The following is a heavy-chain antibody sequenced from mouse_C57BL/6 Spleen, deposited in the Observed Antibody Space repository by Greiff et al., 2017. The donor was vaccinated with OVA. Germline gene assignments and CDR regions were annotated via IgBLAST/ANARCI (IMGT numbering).Heavy chain of an antibody. CDR3: ARWDDYDGFDY. CDR1: GYTFTSYG. Sequence: VKLMESGAELARPGASVKLSCKASGYTFTSYGISWVKQRTGQGLEWIGEIYPRSGNTYYNEKFKGKATLTADKSSSTAYMELRSLTSEDSAVYFCARWDDYDGFDYWGQGTTLTVSS. J-gene: IGHJ2*01. CDR2: IYPRSGNT. D-gene: IGHD2-4*01. V-gene: IGHV1-81*01.